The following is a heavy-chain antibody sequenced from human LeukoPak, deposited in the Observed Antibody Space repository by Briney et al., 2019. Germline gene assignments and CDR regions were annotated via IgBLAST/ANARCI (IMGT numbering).Heavy chain of an antibody. D-gene: IGHD1-26*01. Sequence: HTGGSLRLSCAASGFTFNDYAMHWVRQAPGKGLEWVSSISWNSVNTGYADSVKGRFTISRDNARNSLYLQMNSLRAEDTALYYCTKDRSVGATGRAFDIWGQGTMVTVSS. J-gene: IGHJ3*02. V-gene: IGHV3-9*01. CDR3: TKDRSVGATGRAFDI. CDR1: GFTFNDYA. CDR2: ISWNSVNT.